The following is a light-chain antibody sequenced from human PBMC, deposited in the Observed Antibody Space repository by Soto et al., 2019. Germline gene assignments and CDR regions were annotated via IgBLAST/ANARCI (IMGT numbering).Light chain of an antibody. Sequence: EIVLTQSPATLSLSPGERTTLSCRASQSVGSYLAWYRQRPGQAPRLLIYDASNRATGIPARFSGSGSGTDFTLTISSLEPEDYAVYYCQQRSNWPLTFGGGTKVEIK. V-gene: IGKV3-11*01. J-gene: IGKJ4*01. CDR3: QQRSNWPLT. CDR2: DAS. CDR1: QSVGSY.